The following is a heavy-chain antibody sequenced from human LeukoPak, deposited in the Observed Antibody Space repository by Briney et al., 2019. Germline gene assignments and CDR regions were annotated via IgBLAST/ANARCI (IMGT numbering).Heavy chain of an antibody. CDR2: IHYRGST. CDR1: GGSISSYY. J-gene: IGHJ3*01. CDR3: ARLKLHYYGSGSYAFDV. V-gene: IGHV4-59*08. D-gene: IGHD3-10*01. Sequence: SETLSLTCTVSGGSISSYYWSWIRQPPGKGLEWIGNIHYRGSTNYTPSFKSRVTMSVDTSKTQFSLRLTSVTAVDTAMYFCARLKLHYYGSGSYAFDVWGQGKMVAVSS.